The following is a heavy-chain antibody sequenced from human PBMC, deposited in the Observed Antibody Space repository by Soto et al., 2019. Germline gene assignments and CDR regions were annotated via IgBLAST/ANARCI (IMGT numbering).Heavy chain of an antibody. D-gene: IGHD2-2*01. J-gene: IGHJ6*02. CDR3: ASDTGVPAAPYYYYGMDV. Sequence: GASVKVSCKASGYTFTSYGISWVRQAPGQGLEWMGWISAYNGNTNYARKLQGRVTMTTDTSTSTAYMELRSLRSDDTAVYYCASDTGVPAAPYYYYGMDVWGQGTTVTVSS. V-gene: IGHV1-18*04. CDR1: GYTFTSYG. CDR2: ISAYNGNT.